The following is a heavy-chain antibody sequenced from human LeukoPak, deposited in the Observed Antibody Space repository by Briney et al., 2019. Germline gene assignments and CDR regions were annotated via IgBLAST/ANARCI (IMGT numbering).Heavy chain of an antibody. Sequence: GGSLRLSCAASGFTFSSYAMSWVRQAPGKGLEWVSAISGSGGSTYYADSVKGRFTISRDNSKNTLYLQMNSLRAEDTAVYYCAKGSCSSTSCRIDYWGQGTLVTVSS. CDR2: ISGSGGST. J-gene: IGHJ4*02. V-gene: IGHV3-23*01. D-gene: IGHD2-2*01. CDR3: AKGSCSSTSCRIDY. CDR1: GFTFSSYA.